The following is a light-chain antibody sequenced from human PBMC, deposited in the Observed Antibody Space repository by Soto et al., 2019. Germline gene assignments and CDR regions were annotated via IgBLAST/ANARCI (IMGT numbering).Light chain of an antibody. CDR2: GAS. V-gene: IGKV3-20*01. J-gene: IGKJ4*01. CDR1: QSISSSY. Sequence: EILLTQSPGTLPLARWEIATLSRRASQSISSSYLAWYQQKPGQAPRLLIYGASSRATGIPDRFSGSGSGTDFTLTISRLEPEDFAVYYCQQYGSSPLTFGGGTKVDIK. CDR3: QQYGSSPLT.